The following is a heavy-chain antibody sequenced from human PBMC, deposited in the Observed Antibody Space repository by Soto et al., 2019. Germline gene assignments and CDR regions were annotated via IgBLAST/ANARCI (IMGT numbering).Heavy chain of an antibody. CDR2: IYWNEDK. CDR3: AHVQPYSPIYYYYGMDV. V-gene: IGHV2-5*01. Sequence: QITLKESGPTLVKPTQTLTLTCTFSGFSLSTNGVGVGWIRQPQGKALELLALIYWNEDKRYSPSLKSRLTITKDTSNNQVVLRMTNMDPVDTATYYCAHVQPYSPIYYYYGMDVWGQGTTVIVSS. D-gene: IGHD4-4*01. CDR1: GFSLSTNGVG. J-gene: IGHJ6*02.